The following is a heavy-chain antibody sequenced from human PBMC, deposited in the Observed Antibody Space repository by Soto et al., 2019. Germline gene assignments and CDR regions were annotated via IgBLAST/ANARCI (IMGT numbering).Heavy chain of an antibody. CDR1: GYGFSSSW. V-gene: IGHV5-51*01. Sequence: GESLKISCSGSGYGFSSSWIGWVRQMPGKGLELMGIIYPYDSETRYSPSFQGQVLITADKSISTAYLQWSSLKASDSAMYDCARQGDMAATPADAFDIWGQGTMVTVSS. CDR3: ARQGDMAATPADAFDI. D-gene: IGHD3-10*01. CDR2: IYPYDSET. J-gene: IGHJ3*02.